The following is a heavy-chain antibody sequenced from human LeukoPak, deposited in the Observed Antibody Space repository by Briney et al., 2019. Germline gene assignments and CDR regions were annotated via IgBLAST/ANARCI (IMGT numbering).Heavy chain of an antibody. J-gene: IGHJ4*02. V-gene: IGHV1-69*13. D-gene: IGHD2-2*01. CDR2: IIPIFGTA. CDR3: ASRLDCSSTSCQDYYFDY. Sequence: ASVKVSCKASGYTFTSYYMHWVRQAPGQGLEWMGRIIPIFGTANYAQKFQGRVTITADESTSTAYMELSSLRSEDTAVYYCASRLDCSSTSCQDYYFDYWGQGTLVTVSS. CDR1: GYTFTSYY.